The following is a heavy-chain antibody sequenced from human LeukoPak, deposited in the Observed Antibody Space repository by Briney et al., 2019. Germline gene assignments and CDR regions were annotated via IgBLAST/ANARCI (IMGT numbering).Heavy chain of an antibody. V-gene: IGHV3-21*03. CDR3: TKGEYSSPGRGYWFDP. CDR2: ISSSSSYI. Sequence: PGGSLRLSCAASGLTFSSYSMNWVRQAPGKGLEWVSSISSSSSYIYYADSVKGRFTISRDNAKNSLYLQMNSLKTEDTAVYYCTKGEYSSPGRGYWFDPWGQGTLVTVSS. CDR1: GLTFSSYS. D-gene: IGHD6-6*01. J-gene: IGHJ5*02.